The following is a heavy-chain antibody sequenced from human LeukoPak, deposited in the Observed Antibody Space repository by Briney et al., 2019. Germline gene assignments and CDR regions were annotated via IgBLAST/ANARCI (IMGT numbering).Heavy chain of an antibody. J-gene: IGHJ4*02. V-gene: IGHV3-21*01. CDR3: ARDFMGESGYAGY. CDR1: GLTFSSYA. D-gene: IGHD5-12*01. Sequence: GGSLILSCAASGLTFSSYAMNWVRQAPGKGLEWISSISPTGTYIFYADSLKGRSTISRDGAKNSLYLQMSSLRADDTAMYYCARDFMGESGYAGYWGQGTLVIVSS. CDR2: ISPTGTYI.